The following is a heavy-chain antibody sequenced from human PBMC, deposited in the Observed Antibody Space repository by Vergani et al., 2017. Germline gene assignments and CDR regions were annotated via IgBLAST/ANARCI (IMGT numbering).Heavy chain of an antibody. CDR2: IYYSGST. CDR1: GGSISSGGYY. D-gene: IGHD6-13*01. Sequence: QVQLQESGPGLVQPSQTLSLTCTVSGGSISSGGYYWSWIRQHPGKGLEWIGYIYYSGSTYYNPSLKRRVTISVDTSKNQFSLKLSSVTAADTAVYYCAMYSSSSVGIDYWGQGTLVTVSS. V-gene: IGHV4-31*03. CDR3: AMYSSSSVGIDY. J-gene: IGHJ4*02.